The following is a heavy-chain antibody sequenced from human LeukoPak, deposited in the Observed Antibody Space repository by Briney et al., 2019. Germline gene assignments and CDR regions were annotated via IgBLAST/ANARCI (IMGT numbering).Heavy chain of an antibody. CDR1: GFTFSSYW. CDR2: IKQDGSEK. D-gene: IGHD4-23*01. V-gene: IGHV3-7*03. Sequence: PGGSLRLSCAASGFTFSSYWMSWVRQAPGKGLEWVANIKQDGSEKYYVDSVKGRFTISRDNAKNSLYLQMNSLRAEDTDLYYCSREVATDGGNSYYFDYWGQGTLVTVSS. J-gene: IGHJ4*02. CDR3: SREVATDGGNSYYFDY.